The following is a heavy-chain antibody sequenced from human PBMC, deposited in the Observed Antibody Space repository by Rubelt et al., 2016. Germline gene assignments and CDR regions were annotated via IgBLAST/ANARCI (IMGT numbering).Heavy chain of an antibody. CDR1: GASISSSSHF. J-gene: IGHJ4*02. Sequence: QLQLHESGPGLVKPSETLSLTCTVSGASISSSSHFWGWIRQPPGKGLEWIGSISYTGRTSSNPSLKSRVTISVDTSKNHFSLKLNAGTAADTAVYYCARDRGGSFTTSFDSWGQGTLVTVSS. CDR3: ARDRGGSFTTSFDS. V-gene: IGHV4-39*07. D-gene: IGHD1-26*01. CDR2: ISYTGRT.